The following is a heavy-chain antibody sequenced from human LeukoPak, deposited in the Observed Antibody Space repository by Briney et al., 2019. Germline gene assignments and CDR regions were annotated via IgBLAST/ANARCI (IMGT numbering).Heavy chain of an antibody. V-gene: IGHV1-69*06. CDR3: ARDFGSSGFDDAFDI. Sequence: SVKISCKASGGTFSSYAISWVRQAPGQGLEWMGGIIPIFGTANYAQKFQGRVTITADKSTSTAYMELSSLRSEDTAVYYCARDFGSSGFDDAFDIWGQGTMVTVSS. D-gene: IGHD3-22*01. CDR2: IIPIFGTA. J-gene: IGHJ3*02. CDR1: GGTFSSYA.